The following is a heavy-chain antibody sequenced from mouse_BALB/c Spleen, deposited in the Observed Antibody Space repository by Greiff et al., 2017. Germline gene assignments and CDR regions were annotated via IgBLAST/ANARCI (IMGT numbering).Heavy chain of an antibody. D-gene: IGHD1-1*02. CDR2: ISYSGST. CDR1: GYSITSDYA. Sequence: EVKVEESGPGLVKPSQSLSLTCTVTGYSITSDYAWNWIRQFPGNKLEWMGYISYSGSTSYNPSLKSRISITRDTSKNQFFLQLNSVTTEDTATYYCARDGGNWFAYWGQGTLVTVSA. V-gene: IGHV3-2*02. J-gene: IGHJ3*01. CDR3: ARDGGNWFAY.